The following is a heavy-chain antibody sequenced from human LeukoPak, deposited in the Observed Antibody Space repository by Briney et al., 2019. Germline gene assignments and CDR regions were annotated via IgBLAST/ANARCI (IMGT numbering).Heavy chain of an antibody. Sequence: SVTVSFKASGCTFSSYAISWVRQAPGQGLEWMGGILPIFGKANYAQKFQDRVTITAEESTSKAYMELSSLRSEDTAVYYCARISGYDQNDYWGQGTLVTVSS. V-gene: IGHV1-69*01. D-gene: IGHD5-12*01. CDR2: ILPIFGKA. CDR3: ARISGYDQNDY. CDR1: GCTFSSYA. J-gene: IGHJ4*02.